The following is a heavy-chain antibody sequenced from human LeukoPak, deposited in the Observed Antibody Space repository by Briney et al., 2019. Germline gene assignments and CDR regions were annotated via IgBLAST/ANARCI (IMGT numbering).Heavy chain of an antibody. CDR1: GFTFSSYA. V-gene: IGHV3-23*01. D-gene: IGHD2-8*02. J-gene: IGHJ4*02. CDR2: ISGSAGTT. Sequence: GGSLRLSCAASGFTFSSYAMTWVRQAPGKGREWVSGISGSAGTTYYADSVQGRFTISRDTSKNTLYLQTNSLRAEDTAVYYCAKTGSRDTGGSYQYYFDYWGQGTLVTVSS. CDR3: AKTGSRDTGGSYQYYFDY.